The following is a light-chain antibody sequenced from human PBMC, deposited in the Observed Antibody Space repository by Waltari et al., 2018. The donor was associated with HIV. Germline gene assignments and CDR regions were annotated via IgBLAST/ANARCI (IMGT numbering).Light chain of an antibody. CDR1: QSSSTDS. CDR2: GAS. J-gene: IGKJ2*01. Sequence: VLTQSPATLSLSPGDRAILSCSDSQSSSTDSLGWYQQKRGQAPSHLIYGASSRATGVPDRFSGRGSGKDFTLTMSRLEPEDCAVYYCQHYGNAPFTLGQGTKL. V-gene: IGKV3-20*01. CDR3: QHYGNAPFT.